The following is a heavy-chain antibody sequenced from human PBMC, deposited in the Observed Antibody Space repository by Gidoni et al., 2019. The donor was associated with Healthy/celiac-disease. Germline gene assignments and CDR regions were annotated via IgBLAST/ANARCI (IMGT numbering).Heavy chain of an antibody. D-gene: IGHD6-19*01. CDR2: IKQDGSEK. CDR1: GFTFSSYW. Sequence: EVQLVESGGGLVQPGGSLRLSCAASGFTFSSYWMSWVRQAPGKGLEWVANIKQDGSEKYYVDSVKGRFTISRDNAKNSLYLQMNSLRAEDTAVYYCARSGSGWYAKYFQHWGQGTLVTVSS. CDR3: ARSGSGWYAKYFQH. V-gene: IGHV3-7*03. J-gene: IGHJ1*01.